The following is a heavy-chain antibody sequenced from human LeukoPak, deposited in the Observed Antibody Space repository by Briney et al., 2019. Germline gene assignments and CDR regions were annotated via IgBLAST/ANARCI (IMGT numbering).Heavy chain of an antibody. V-gene: IGHV3-7*01. J-gene: IGHJ6*02. CDR3: ARSPRDYYYYGMDV. Sequence: AGGSLRLSCAASGFTFSSYWMSWVRQAPGKGLEWVANIKQDGIEKYYVDSVKGRFTISTDNAKNSLYLQMNSLRAEDTAVYYCARSPRDYYYYGMDVWGQGTTVTVSS. CDR1: GFTFSSYW. CDR2: IKQDGIEK.